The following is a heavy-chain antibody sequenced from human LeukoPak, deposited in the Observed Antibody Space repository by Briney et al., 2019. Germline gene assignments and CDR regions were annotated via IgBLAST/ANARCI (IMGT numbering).Heavy chain of an antibody. CDR2: IYASRST. J-gene: IGHJ2*01. D-gene: IGHD6-13*01. CDR3: SRDRRSSWSRDWYFDL. Sequence: SQTLSLTCTVSGGSISSGSYYWSWIRQPAGKGLEWVGRIYASRSTNYNPSLNSRATISVDSSKNQFSLKLRSVTAADTAVYYCSRDRRSSWSRDWYFDLWGRGNLVTVS. CDR1: GGSISSGSYY. V-gene: IGHV4-61*02.